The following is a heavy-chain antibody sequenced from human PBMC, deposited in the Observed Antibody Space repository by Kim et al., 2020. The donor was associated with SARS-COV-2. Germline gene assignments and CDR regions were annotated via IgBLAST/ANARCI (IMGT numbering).Heavy chain of an antibody. J-gene: IGHJ4*02. D-gene: IGHD3-9*01. CDR3: ARDLDWVLDY. V-gene: IGHV3-48*02. CDR1: GFTFSAHS. Sequence: GSLRLSCAASGFTFSAHSMNWVRQAPGEGLEWISHIATTNVVYYADSVKGRFTISRDNAKSSLYLQMNSLRDEDTAVYYCARDLDWVLDYWGQGALVTVSS. CDR2: IATTNVV.